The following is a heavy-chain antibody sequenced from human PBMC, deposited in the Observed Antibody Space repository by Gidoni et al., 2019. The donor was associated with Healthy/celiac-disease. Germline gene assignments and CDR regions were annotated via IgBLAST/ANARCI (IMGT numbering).Heavy chain of an antibody. V-gene: IGHV4-34*01. CDR2: INHSGST. CDR3: CHSGYDYVGS. CDR1: GGSFSGYY. Sequence: QVQLQQWGAGLLKPSETLSLTCAVYGGSFSGYYWSWIRQPPGKGLEWIGEINHSGSTNYNPSLKSRVTISVDTSKNQFSLKLSSVTAADTAVYYCCHSGYDYVGSWGQGTLVTVSS. D-gene: IGHD5-12*01. J-gene: IGHJ4*02.